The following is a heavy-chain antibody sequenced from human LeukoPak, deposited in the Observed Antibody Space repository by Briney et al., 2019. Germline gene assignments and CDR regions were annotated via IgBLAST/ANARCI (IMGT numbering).Heavy chain of an antibody. D-gene: IGHD7-27*01. J-gene: IGHJ4*02. CDR2: IKSKTDGGTT. CDR1: GFTFSNAW. CDR3: TTGALVMKLGLDY. Sequence: GGSLRLSCAASGFTFSNAWMSWVRQAPGKGLEWVGRIKSKTDGGTTDYAAPVKGRFTISRDDSKNTLYLQMNSLKTEDTAVYYCTTGALVMKLGLDYWGQGTLVTVSS. V-gene: IGHV3-15*01.